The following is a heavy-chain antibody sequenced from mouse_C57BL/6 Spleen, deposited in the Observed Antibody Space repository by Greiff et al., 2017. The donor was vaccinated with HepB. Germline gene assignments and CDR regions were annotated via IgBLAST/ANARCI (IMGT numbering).Heavy chain of an antibody. CDR3: PPTGTGNYWYFDV. V-gene: IGHV1-64*01. J-gene: IGHJ1*03. D-gene: IGHD4-1*02. Sequence: QVQLQQPGAELVKPGASVKLSCKASGYTFTSYWMHWVKQRPGQGLEWIGMIHPNSGSTNYNEKFKSKATLTVDKSSSTAYMQLSSLTSEDSAVYYCPPTGTGNYWYFDVWGTGTTVTVSS. CDR1: GYTFTSYW. CDR2: IHPNSGST.